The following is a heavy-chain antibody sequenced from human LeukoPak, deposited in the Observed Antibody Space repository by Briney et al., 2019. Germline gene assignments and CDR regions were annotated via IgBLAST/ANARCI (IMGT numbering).Heavy chain of an antibody. Sequence: PGGTLRLSCAASGFTLSGNSMDWVPNAPGKGLVWASTSNGDGNTFSAASVKGRFTISRDNAKNTLYLQMNSLRAEDTAVYYCVRVGYSSSWYVDYWGQGTLVTVSS. D-gene: IGHD6-13*01. CDR1: GFTLSGNS. J-gene: IGHJ4*02. CDR2: SNGDGNT. CDR3: VRVGYSSSWYVDY. V-gene: IGHV3-74*01.